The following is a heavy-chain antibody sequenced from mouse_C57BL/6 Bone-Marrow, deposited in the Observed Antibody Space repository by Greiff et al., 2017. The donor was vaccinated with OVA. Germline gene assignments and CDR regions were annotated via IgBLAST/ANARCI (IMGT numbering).Heavy chain of an antibody. V-gene: IGHV5-4*01. J-gene: IGHJ2*01. D-gene: IGHD2-3*01. CDR3: ARDGDGYLDY. Sequence: EVKLMESGGGLVKPGGSLKLSCAASGFTFSSYAMSWVRQTPEKRLEWVATISDGGSYTYYPDNVKGRFTISRDNAKNNLYLQMSHLKSEDTAMYYCARDGDGYLDYWGQGTTLTVSS. CDR1: GFTFSSYA. CDR2: ISDGGSYT.